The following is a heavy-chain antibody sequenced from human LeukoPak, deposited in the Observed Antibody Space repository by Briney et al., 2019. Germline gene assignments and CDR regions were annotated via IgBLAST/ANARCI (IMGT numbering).Heavy chain of an antibody. CDR1: GFAFNSYG. J-gene: IGHJ4*02. V-gene: IGHV3-23*01. CDR2: IVANGGGT. D-gene: IGHD6-19*01. CDR3: ARDSSGWSKNY. Sequence: GGSLRLSCAASGFAFNSYGMTWVRQAPGKGLEWVSSIVANGGGTYYADSVKGRFTNSRDNSKNMMYLQMNSLRAEDTAVYYCARDSSGWSKNYWGQGTLVTVSS.